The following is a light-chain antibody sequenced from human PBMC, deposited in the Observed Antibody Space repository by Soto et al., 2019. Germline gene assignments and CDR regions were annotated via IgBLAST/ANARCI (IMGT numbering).Light chain of an antibody. CDR2: DIF. Sequence: EIVMTQSPAPLSVSPGEITTLSFRASQSVGSDLAWYQQNPGQTPRRVIYDIFTRATGVPTRISGRGSGTEFNLTISSLQSEDFAVYYCQQDNSWPLPFGVGTKVEIK. V-gene: IGKV3D-15*01. J-gene: IGKJ4*01. CDR3: QQDNSWPLP. CDR1: QSVGSD.